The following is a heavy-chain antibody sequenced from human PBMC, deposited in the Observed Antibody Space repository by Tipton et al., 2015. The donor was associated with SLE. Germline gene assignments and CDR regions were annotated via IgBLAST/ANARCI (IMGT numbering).Heavy chain of an antibody. CDR3: AKDIRRVGAKEDYYGMDV. V-gene: IGHV3-43*02. D-gene: IGHD1-26*01. CDR2: ISGSGGST. Sequence: SLRLSCAASGFTFSSYAMSWVRQAPGKGLEWVSAISGSGGSTYYADSVKGRFTISRDNSKNSLYLQMNSLRTEDTALYYCAKDIRRVGAKEDYYGMDVWGQGTTVTVSS. J-gene: IGHJ6*02. CDR1: GFTFSSYA.